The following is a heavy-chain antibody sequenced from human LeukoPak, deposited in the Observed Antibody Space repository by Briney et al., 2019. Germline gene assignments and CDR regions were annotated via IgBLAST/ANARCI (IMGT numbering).Heavy chain of an antibody. Sequence: GGSLRLSCAASGFTFSSYWMSWVRQAPGKGLEWVANIKQDGSEKYYVDSVKGRFTISRDNAKNSLYLQMNSLRAEDTAVYYCARERRYCSSTSCYEAGDAFDIWGQGTMVTVSS. D-gene: IGHD2-2*01. CDR3: ARERRYCSSTSCYEAGDAFDI. CDR2: IKQDGSEK. J-gene: IGHJ3*02. CDR1: GFTFSSYW. V-gene: IGHV3-7*01.